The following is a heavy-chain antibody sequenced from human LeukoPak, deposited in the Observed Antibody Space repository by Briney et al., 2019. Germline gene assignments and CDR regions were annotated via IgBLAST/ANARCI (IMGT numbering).Heavy chain of an antibody. D-gene: IGHD3-10*01. V-gene: IGHV3-9*01. CDR3: AKGYYYGSGSPYYYYGMDV. J-gene: IGHJ6*02. CDR1: GFTFSSYG. Sequence: PGGSLRLSCAASGFTFSSYGMHWVRQAPGKGLEWVSGISWNSGSIGYADSVKGRFTISRDNAKNSLYLQMNSLRAEDTALYYCAKGYYYGSGSPYYYYGMDVWGQGTTVTVSS. CDR2: ISWNSGSI.